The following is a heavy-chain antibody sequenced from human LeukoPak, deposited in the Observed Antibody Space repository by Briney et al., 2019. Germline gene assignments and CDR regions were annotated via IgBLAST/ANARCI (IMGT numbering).Heavy chain of an antibody. J-gene: IGHJ5*02. Sequence: ASVTVSCKASGYTFTIYGISWVRQAPGQGLEWMGWISAYNGNTNYAQKLQGRVTMTTDTSTSTAYMELRSLRSDDTAVYYCARVLNTNWFDPWGQGTLVTVSS. CDR1: GYTFTIYG. V-gene: IGHV1-18*01. D-gene: IGHD1/OR15-1a*01. CDR3: ARVLNTNWFDP. CDR2: ISAYNGNT.